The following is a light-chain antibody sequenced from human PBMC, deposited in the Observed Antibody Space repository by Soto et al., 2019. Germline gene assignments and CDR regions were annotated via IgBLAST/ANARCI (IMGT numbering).Light chain of an antibody. J-gene: IGLJ1*01. V-gene: IGLV2-11*01. CDR2: GVV. CDR3: CSYAGSSTFYV. CDR1: GNDVGAYNY. Sequence: QSALTQPRSVSGSPGQSVTISCTGTGNDVGAYNYVSWYQQHPGRPPKLLIYGVVRWPSGVPDRFSGSKSGNTASLTISGLQAEDEADYYCCSYAGSSTFYVFGTGTKVTVL.